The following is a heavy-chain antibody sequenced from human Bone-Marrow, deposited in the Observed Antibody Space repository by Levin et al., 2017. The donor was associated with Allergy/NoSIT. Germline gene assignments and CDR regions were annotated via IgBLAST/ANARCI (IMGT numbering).Heavy chain of an antibody. V-gene: IGHV3-30*04. D-gene: IGHD4-23*01. Sequence: GESLKISCAASGFTFTAYGLYWVRQAPGKGLEWVAVISQDGGGTHYGDSVKGQFTISRDNSKNRVYLQMDRLRPEDTAVYYCARDLLTAVVSSRGLDVWGHGTTVTVSS. CDR2: ISQDGGGT. CDR1: GFTFTAYG. CDR3: ARDLLTAVVSSRGLDV. J-gene: IGHJ6*02.